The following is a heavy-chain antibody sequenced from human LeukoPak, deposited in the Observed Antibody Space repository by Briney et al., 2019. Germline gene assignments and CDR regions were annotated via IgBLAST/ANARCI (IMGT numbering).Heavy chain of an antibody. V-gene: IGHV3-30-3*01. CDR2: ISYDGSNK. Sequence: PGGSLRLSCAASGFTFSSYAMHWVRQAPGKGLEWVAVISYDGSNKYYADSVKGRFTISRDNSKNTLYLQMNSLRAEDTAVYYCASDFGEMATKYYFDYWGQGTLVTVSS. J-gene: IGHJ4*02. D-gene: IGHD5-24*01. CDR3: ASDFGEMATKYYFDY. CDR1: GFTFSSYA.